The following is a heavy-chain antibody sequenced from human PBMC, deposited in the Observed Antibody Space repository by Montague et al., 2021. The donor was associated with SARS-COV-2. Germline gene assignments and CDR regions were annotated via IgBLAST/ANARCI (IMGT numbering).Heavy chain of an antibody. CDR2: IYHSGST. D-gene: IGHD4-11*01. V-gene: IGHV4-38-2*02. J-gene: IGHJ6*02. Sequence: SETLSLTCTVSGYSISSGYYWGWIRQPPGKGLEWIGSIYHSGSTYYNPSLKSRVTISVDTSENQFSLKLSSVTAADTAVYYCAVNSNYYHYYGMDVWGQGTTVTVSS. CDR1: GYSISSGYY. CDR3: AVNSNYYHYYGMDV.